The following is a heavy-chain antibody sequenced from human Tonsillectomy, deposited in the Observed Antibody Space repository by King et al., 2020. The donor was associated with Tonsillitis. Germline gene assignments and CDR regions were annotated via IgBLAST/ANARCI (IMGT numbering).Heavy chain of an antibody. CDR1: GFTFDDYA. J-gene: IGHJ6*02. Sequence: VQLVESGGGLVQPGRSLRLSCAASGFTFDDYAMHWVRQAPGKGLEWVSGISWNSGRICYADSVKGRFTISRDNAKNSLYLQMNSLRAEDTVLYYCAKDSKHDVSGWYGDYYYGMDVWGQGTTVTVSS. D-gene: IGHD6-19*01. CDR3: AKDSKHDVSGWYGDYYYGMDV. CDR2: ISWNSGRI. V-gene: IGHV3-9*01.